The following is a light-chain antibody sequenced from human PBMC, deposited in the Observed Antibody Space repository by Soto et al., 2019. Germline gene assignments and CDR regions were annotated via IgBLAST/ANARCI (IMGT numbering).Light chain of an antibody. CDR3: QQYDNLPFT. CDR1: QDISNY. CDR2: DAS. Sequence: DIQMTQSPSSLSASVGDRVTITCQASQDISNYLTWYQQKPGKAPKLLIYDASNLETGVPSRFSGSGSGTDVTFTISSLQPEDIATYYCQQYDNLPFTFGGGTKVEIK. V-gene: IGKV1-33*01. J-gene: IGKJ4*01.